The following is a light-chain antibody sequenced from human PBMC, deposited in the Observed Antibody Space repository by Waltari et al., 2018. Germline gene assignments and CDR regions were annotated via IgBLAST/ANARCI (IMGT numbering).Light chain of an antibody. J-gene: IGKJ4*01. Sequence: DIQMTQSPSSVSASLGDRVTITCRASQSISRYLNWFQQKPGKAPNLLIYTASSLETGVPSRFSGSGSGTDFTLTITSLQPEEFATYYCQQSYITPLTFGGGTKVEI. CDR2: TAS. CDR1: QSISRY. V-gene: IGKV1-39*01. CDR3: QQSYITPLT.